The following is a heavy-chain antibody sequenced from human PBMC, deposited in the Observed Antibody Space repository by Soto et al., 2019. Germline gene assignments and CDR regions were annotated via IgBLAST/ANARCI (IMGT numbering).Heavy chain of an antibody. J-gene: IGHJ6*02. CDR3: ATLGGCSGGSCYPGEATYYYYGMDV. V-gene: IGHV3-7*01. D-gene: IGHD2-15*01. CDR1: GFTFSSYW. CDR2: IKQDGSEK. Sequence: QPGGSLRLSCAASGFTFSSYWMSWVRQAPGKGLEWVANIKQDGSEKYYVDSVKGRFTISRDNAKNSLYLQMNSLRAEDTAVYYCATLGGCSGGSCYPGEATYYYYGMDVWGQGTTVTVSS.